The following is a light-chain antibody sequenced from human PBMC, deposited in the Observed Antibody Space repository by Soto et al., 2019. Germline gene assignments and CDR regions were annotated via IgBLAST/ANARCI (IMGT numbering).Light chain of an antibody. J-gene: IGKJ4*01. Sequence: EIVLMQSPGTLSLSPGESATLSCRASQSVSSSYLAWYQQKPGQAPRLLIDGASSRATGTPDRFSGSGSGTDFTLTISRLEPEDFAVYYCQQYGTSPPLTFGGGTKVEIK. CDR2: GAS. V-gene: IGKV3-20*01. CDR1: QSVSSSY. CDR3: QQYGTSPPLT.